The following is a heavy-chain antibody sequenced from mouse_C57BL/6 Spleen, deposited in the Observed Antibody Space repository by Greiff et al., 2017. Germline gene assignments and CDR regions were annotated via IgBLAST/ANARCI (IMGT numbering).Heavy chain of an antibody. CDR1: GYAFSSSW. CDR2: IYPGDGDT. J-gene: IGHJ1*03. CDR3: ARRGGNYVKGYWYFDV. V-gene: IGHV1-82*01. D-gene: IGHD2-1*01. Sequence: QVQLKESGPELVKPGASVKISCKASGYAFSSSWMNWVKQRPGKGLEWIGRIYPGDGDTNYNGKFKGKATLTADKSSSTAYMQRSSLTSEDSAVYFCARRGGNYVKGYWYFDVWGTGTTVTVSS.